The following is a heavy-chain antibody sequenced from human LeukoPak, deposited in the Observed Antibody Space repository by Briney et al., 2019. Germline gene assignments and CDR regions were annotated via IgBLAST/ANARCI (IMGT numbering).Heavy chain of an antibody. V-gene: IGHV3-30*02. J-gene: IGHJ5*02. CDR2: IRYDGSNK. CDR1: GFTFSSYG. CDR3: AKTRNTVVPAAIPWFDP. D-gene: IGHD2-2*02. Sequence: PGGSLRLSCAASGFTFSSYGMHWVRQAPGKGLEWVAFIRYDGSNKYYADSVKDRFTISRDNSKNTLYLQMNSLRAEDTAVYYCAKTRNTVVPAAIPWFDPWGQGTLVTVSS.